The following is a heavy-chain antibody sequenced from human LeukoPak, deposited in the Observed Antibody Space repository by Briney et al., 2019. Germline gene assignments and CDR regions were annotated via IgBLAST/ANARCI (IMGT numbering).Heavy chain of an antibody. V-gene: IGHV3-30*18. D-gene: IGHD3/OR15-3a*01. CDR3: AEVRSNYYYYYMDV. J-gene: IGHJ6*03. CDR1: GFTFSSYG. CDR2: ISYDGSNK. Sequence: GGSLRLSCAAPGFTFSSYGMHWVRQAPGKGLEWVAVISYDGSNKYYADSVKGRFTISRDNSKNTLYLQMNSLRAEDTAVYYCAEVRSNYYYYYMDVWGKGTTVTVSS.